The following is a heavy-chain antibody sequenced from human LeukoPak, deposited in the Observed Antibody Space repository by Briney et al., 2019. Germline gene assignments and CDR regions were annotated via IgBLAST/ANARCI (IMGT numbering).Heavy chain of an antibody. CDR1: VFTFSIHA. CDR2: ISGSGGST. J-gene: IGHJ4*02. V-gene: IGHV3-23*01. D-gene: IGHD3-22*01. Sequence: GGSLRLSCAASVFTFSIHAMSWVRQAPGKGLEWVSAISGSGGSTYYADSVKGRFTISRDNSKNTLYLQMNSLRAEDTAVYYCAKGDRITMIVVVIDYWGQGTLVTVSS. CDR3: AKGDRITMIVVVIDY.